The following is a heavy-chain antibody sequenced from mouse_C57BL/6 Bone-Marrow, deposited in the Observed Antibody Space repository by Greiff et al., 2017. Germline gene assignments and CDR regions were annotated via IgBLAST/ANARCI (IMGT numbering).Heavy chain of an antibody. J-gene: IGHJ3*01. CDR2: INPYNGGT. CDR3: ARGGFNWDVWFAY. D-gene: IGHD4-1*01. V-gene: IGHV1-19*01. Sequence: VQLQQSGPVLVKPGASVKMSCKASGYTFTDYYMNWVKQSHGKSLEWIGVINPYNGGTSYNQKFKGKATLTVDKSSSTAYMELNSLTSEDSAVYYCARGGFNWDVWFAYWGQGTLVTVSA. CDR1: GYTFTDYY.